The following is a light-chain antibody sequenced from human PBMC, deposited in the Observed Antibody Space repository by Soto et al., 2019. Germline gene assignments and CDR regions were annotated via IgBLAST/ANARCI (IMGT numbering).Light chain of an antibody. J-gene: IGLJ2*01. CDR3: AAWDDSVNGPVV. CDR2: SNN. V-gene: IGLV1-44*01. CDR1: SSNIGRNT. Sequence: QSVLTQPPSASGTPGQRVTISCSGSSSNIGRNTVNWYQQLPGTAPKLLIYSNNQRPSGVPDRFSGSKSGTSASLAISGLQSEDEVDYYCAAWDDSVNGPVVFGGGTKLTVL.